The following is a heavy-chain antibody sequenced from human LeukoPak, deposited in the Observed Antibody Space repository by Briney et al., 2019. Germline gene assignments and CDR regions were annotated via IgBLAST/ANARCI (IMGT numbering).Heavy chain of an antibody. CDR2: ISAYNGNT. Sequence: GASVKVSCKASGYTFTSYGISWVRQAPGQGLEWMGWISAYNGNTNYAQKLQGRVTMTTDTSTSTAYMELRSLRSDDTAVYYCATDLQNYGSGSYYDYWGQGTLVTVSS. CDR3: ATDLQNYGSGSYYDY. V-gene: IGHV1-18*01. D-gene: IGHD3-10*01. CDR1: GYTFTSYG. J-gene: IGHJ4*02.